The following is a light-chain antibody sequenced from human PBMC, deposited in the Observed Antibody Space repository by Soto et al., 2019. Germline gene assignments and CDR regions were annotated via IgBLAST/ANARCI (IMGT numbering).Light chain of an antibody. CDR3: CSYAGSSTVYV. CDR1: TSDVGSYNF. Sequence: QSALTQPASVSGSPGQSITISCTGTTSDVGSYNFVSWYQQYPGKAPKLIIYEGSKRPSGVSNRFSGSKSGNTASLTLSGLQAEDEADYYCCSYAGSSTVYVFGTGTKLTVL. CDR2: EGS. V-gene: IGLV2-23*01. J-gene: IGLJ1*01.